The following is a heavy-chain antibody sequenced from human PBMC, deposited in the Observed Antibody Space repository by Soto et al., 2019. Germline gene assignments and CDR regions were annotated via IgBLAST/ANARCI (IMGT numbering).Heavy chain of an antibody. D-gene: IGHD3-3*01. V-gene: IGHV4-4*07. CDR2: IYTSGST. J-gene: IGHJ3*02. Sequence: SETLSLTCTVSGGSISSYYWSWIRQPAGKGLEWIGRIYTSGSTNYNPSLKSRVTMSVDTSKNQFSLTLSSVTAADTAVYYCARSRAPGFWSPAAFDIWGQGTMVTVSS. CDR1: GGSISSYY. CDR3: ARSRAPGFWSPAAFDI.